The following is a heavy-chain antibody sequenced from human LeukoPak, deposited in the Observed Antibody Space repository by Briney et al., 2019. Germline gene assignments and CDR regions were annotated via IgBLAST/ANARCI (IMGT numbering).Heavy chain of an antibody. V-gene: IGHV4-4*02. J-gene: IGHJ4*02. Sequence: SETLSLTCGVSGGSISSTNWWSWVRQPPGQGLEWIGEISLSGVTNYNPSLKSRVTMSLDRSKNHLSLTLTSVTAADTAVYYCSRESGAFSPFGYWGQGTLVTVSS. D-gene: IGHD1-26*01. CDR3: SRESGAFSPFGY. CDR2: ISLSGVT. CDR1: GGSISSTNW.